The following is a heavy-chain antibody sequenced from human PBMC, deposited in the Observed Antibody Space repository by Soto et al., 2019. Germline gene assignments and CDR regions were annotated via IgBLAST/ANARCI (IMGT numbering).Heavy chain of an antibody. J-gene: IGHJ6*02. V-gene: IGHV5-51*01. CDR3: ARPAGQYAMDV. CDR1: GYKFTSYW. CDR2: VYPGDSDT. Sequence: GESLKISCKASGYKFTSYWIGWVRQMPGKGLEWMGIVYPGDSDTRYSPSFQGQVTMSADKSISTAFLQWTSLKASDTAMYYCARPAGQYAMDVWGQGTTVTVSS.